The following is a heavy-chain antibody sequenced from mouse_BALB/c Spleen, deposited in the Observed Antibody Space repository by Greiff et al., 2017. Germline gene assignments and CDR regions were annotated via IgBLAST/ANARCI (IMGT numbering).Heavy chain of an antibody. V-gene: IGHV5-9-3*01. CDR2: ISSGGSYT. D-gene: IGHD2-1*01. Sequence: EVHLVESGGGLVKPGGSLKLSCAASGFTFSSYAMSWVRQTPEKRLEWVATISSGGSYTYYPDSVKGRFTISRDNAKNTLYLQMSSLRSEDTAMYYCARNYGNSDNAMDYWGQGTSVTVSS. CDR1: GFTFSSYA. CDR3: ARNYGNSDNAMDY. J-gene: IGHJ4*01.